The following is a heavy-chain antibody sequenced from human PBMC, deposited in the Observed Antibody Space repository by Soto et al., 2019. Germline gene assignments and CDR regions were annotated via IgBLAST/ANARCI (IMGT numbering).Heavy chain of an antibody. CDR3: ARHLGAVAGPLTGFDP. Sequence: QVQLQESGPGLVKPSETLSLTCTVSGGSDSSSSFYWGWIRQPPGKGLEWIGSIYYSGTTYYNPSLKNRVTICVDTSKNQFSLKLSSVTATDTALYYCARHLGAVAGPLTGFDPWGQGTLVTVSS. CDR2: IYYSGTT. CDR1: GGSDSSSSFY. D-gene: IGHD6-19*01. J-gene: IGHJ5*02. V-gene: IGHV4-39*01.